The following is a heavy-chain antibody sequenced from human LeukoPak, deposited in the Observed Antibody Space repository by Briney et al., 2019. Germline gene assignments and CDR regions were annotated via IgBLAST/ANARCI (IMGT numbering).Heavy chain of an antibody. CDR1: GFTFSSYS. D-gene: IGHD2-15*01. J-gene: IGHJ5*02. CDR3: ARERIATRPHNWFDP. CDR2: ISSSSSYI. Sequence: GGSLRLSCAASGFTFSSYSMNWVRQAAGKGLEWVSSISSSSSYIYYADSVKGRFTISRDNAKNSLYLQMNSLRAEDTAVYYCARERIATRPHNWFDPWGQGTLVTVSS. V-gene: IGHV3-21*01.